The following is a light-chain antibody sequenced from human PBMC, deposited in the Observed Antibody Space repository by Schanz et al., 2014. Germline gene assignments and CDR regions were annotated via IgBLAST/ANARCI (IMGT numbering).Light chain of an antibody. J-gene: IGLJ2*01. Sequence: NFMLTQPHSVSESPGKTVTISCTRSSGSIASNYVQWYQQRLGSSPTTVIYEDNQRPSGVPDRFSGSIDSSSNSASLTISGLKTEDEADYYCQSYDSSNHVVFGGGTKLTVL. V-gene: IGLV6-57*01. CDR1: SGSIASNY. CDR2: EDN. CDR3: QSYDSSNHVV.